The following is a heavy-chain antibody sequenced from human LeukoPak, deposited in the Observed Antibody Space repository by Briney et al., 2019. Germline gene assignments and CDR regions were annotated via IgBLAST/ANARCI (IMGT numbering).Heavy chain of an antibody. J-gene: IGHJ6*03. V-gene: IGHV4-39*01. CDR1: GGSISDSRHY. CDR3: ARPLYYYYYMDV. CDR2: IHYSGST. Sequence: SETLSLTYTVSGGSISDSRHYWGWIRQPPGKGLEWIGSIHYSGSTYHNPSLRSRLTISVDTSKNQFSLKLISVTAADTAVYYCARPLYYYYYMDVWGKGTTVTVSS.